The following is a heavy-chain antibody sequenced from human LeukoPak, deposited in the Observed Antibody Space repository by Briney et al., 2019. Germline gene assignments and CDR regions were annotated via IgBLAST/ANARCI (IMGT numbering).Heavy chain of an antibody. J-gene: IGHJ4*02. Sequence: SETLSLTCTVSGGSISSYYWSWIRQPPGKGLEWIGYIYYSGSTNYNPSLKSRVTISVDTSKNQFSLKLSSVTAADTAVYYCAGARVASFFDYWGQGTLVTVSS. D-gene: IGHD2-2*01. CDR1: GGSISSYY. V-gene: IGHV4-59*01. CDR3: AGARVASFFDY. CDR2: IYYSGST.